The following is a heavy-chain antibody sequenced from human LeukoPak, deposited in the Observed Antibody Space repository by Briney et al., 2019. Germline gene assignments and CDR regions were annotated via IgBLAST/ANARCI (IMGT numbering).Heavy chain of an antibody. Sequence: GASVKVSCKTSGYTFNSYGISWVRQAPGQGLQWVGWIGIYQNKTNYSQMIQGRVTMTTDTSTTTAYMELRRLRSDDTAVYYCARGFGGPLDYWGQGTLVTVSS. J-gene: IGHJ4*02. V-gene: IGHV1-18*01. CDR3: ARGFGGPLDY. D-gene: IGHD3-10*01. CDR2: IGIYQNKT. CDR1: GYTFNSYG.